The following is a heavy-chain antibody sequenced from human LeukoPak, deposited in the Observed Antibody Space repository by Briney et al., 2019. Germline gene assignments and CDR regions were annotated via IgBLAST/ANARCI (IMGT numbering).Heavy chain of an antibody. CDR2: IYVDGRTT. V-gene: IGHV3-74*01. CDR3: AKDLRNIRTLVDLQMI. Sequence: GGSLRLSCVASGFTFSNYWMHWVRQPPGKGLVWVSRIYVDGRTTNYADSVKGRFTISRDNAKNTVYLQMNSLRAEDTAVYYCAKDLRNIRTLVDLQMIWGQGTLVIVSS. J-gene: IGHJ3*02. CDR1: GFTFSNYW. D-gene: IGHD2-8*02.